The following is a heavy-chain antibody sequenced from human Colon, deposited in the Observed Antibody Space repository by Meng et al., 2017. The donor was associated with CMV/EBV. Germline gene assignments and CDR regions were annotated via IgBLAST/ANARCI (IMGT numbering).Heavy chain of an antibody. J-gene: IGHJ4*02. CDR2: IYHSGST. V-gene: IGHV4-4*02. D-gene: IGHD3-10*01. Sequence: GSLRLSCAVSGGSISSSNWWSWVRQPPGKGLEWIGEIYHSGSTNYNPSLKSRVTISVDKSKNQFSLKLSSVTAADTAVYYCARGRFYYGSGSYYIAPNFDYWGQGTLVTVSS. CDR3: ARGRFYYGSGSYYIAPNFDY. CDR1: GGSISSSNW.